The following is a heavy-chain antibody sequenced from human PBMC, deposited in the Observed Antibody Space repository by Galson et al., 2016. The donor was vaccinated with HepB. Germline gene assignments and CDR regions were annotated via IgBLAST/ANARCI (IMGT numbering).Heavy chain of an antibody. Sequence: SLRLSCAASGFTFSGSAMHWVRQAPGKGLEWVAVISYDGNGRYYADSVKGRFTISRDDSKNTLYLQMISLRPDDTAVYYCSNDLYSYDSSSYYLEFWGQGTLLAVSS. D-gene: IGHD3-22*01. CDR2: ISYDGNGR. J-gene: IGHJ4*02. CDR1: GFTFSGSA. CDR3: SNDLYSYDSSSYYLEF. V-gene: IGHV3-30*18.